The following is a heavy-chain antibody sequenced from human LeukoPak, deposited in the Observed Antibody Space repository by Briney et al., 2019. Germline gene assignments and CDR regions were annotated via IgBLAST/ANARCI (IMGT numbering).Heavy chain of an antibody. V-gene: IGHV3-30*18. CDR2: ISYDGSNK. Sequence: PGRSLRLSCAASGFTFSSYGMHWVRQAPGKGLEWVAVISYDGSNKYYADSVKGRFTISRDNSKNTLYLQRNSLRAEDTAVYYCAKERSLGWWGPDYWGQGTLVTVSS. D-gene: IGHD2-15*01. CDR3: AKERSLGWWGPDY. CDR1: GFTFSSYG. J-gene: IGHJ4*02.